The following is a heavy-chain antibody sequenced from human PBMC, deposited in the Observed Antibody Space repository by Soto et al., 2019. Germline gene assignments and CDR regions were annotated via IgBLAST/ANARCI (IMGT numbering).Heavy chain of an antibody. CDR3: ARLLIQLGWFDP. D-gene: IGHD5-18*01. J-gene: IGHJ5*02. V-gene: IGHV4-39*01. CDR2: IYYSGST. CDR1: GGSISSSSYY. Sequence: QLQLQESGPGLVKPSETLSLTCTVSGGSISSSSYYWGWIRQPPGKGLEWIGSIYYSGSTYYNPSLKSRVTISVDTSKNQFSLKLSSVTAADTAVYYCARLLIQLGWFDPWGQGTLVTVSS.